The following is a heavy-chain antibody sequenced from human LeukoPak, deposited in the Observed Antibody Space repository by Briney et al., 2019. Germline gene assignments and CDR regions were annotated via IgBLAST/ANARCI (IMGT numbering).Heavy chain of an antibody. Sequence: SETLSLTCTVSGGSINNYYWSWIGQPPGTGLEWIGYIYYSGNTNYNPSLKSRVTISVDTSKNQFSLNLSSVTAADTAVYYCARQGRGLGATVDHWGQGTLVTVSS. CDR2: IYYSGNT. D-gene: IGHD1-26*01. CDR3: ARQGRGLGATVDH. V-gene: IGHV4-59*08. CDR1: GGSINNYY. J-gene: IGHJ4*02.